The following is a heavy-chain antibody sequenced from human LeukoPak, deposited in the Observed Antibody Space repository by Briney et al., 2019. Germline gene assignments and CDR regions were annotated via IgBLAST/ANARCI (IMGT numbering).Heavy chain of an antibody. J-gene: IGHJ3*02. CDR3: ARRATVTTVDDAFDI. CDR2: IYPGDSDT. CDR1: GYSFTSYW. V-gene: IGHV5-51*04. Sequence: GESLKISCKGSGYSFTSYWIGWVRQMPGKGLEWMGIIYPGDSDTRYSPSFQGQVTISADKPISTAYLQWSSLKASDTAMYYCARRATVTTVDDAFDIWGQGTMVTVSS. D-gene: IGHD4-17*01.